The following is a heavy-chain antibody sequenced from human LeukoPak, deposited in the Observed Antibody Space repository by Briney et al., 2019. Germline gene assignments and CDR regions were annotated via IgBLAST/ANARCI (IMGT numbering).Heavy chain of an antibody. D-gene: IGHD6-13*01. CDR1: GFTFDDYA. CDR2: ISWNSGSI. CDR3: AKGDESIAAAGAFDY. J-gene: IGHJ4*02. V-gene: IGHV3-9*03. Sequence: PGGSLRLSCAASGFTFDDYAMHWVRQAPGKGLEWVSGISWNSGSIGYADSVKGRFTISSDNAKNSLYLQMNSLRAEDMALYYCAKGDESIAAAGAFDYWGQGTLVTVSS.